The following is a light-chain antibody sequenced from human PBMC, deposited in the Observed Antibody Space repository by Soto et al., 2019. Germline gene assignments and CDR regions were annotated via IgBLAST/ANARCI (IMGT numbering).Light chain of an antibody. J-gene: IGKJ4*01. CDR2: DAS. Sequence: EIVLTQSPGALSLSPGESATLSCRASQSVSDTHVAWYQQRPGQAPRLLIYDASNRATGIPARFSGSGSGTDFILTISSLEPEDSGVYYCQQRNDWVTFGGGTKVEIK. CDR1: QSVSDTH. CDR3: QQRNDWVT. V-gene: IGKV3D-20*02.